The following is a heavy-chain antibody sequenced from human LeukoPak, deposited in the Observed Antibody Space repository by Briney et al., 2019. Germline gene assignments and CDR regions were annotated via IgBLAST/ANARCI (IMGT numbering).Heavy chain of an antibody. J-gene: IGHJ4*02. V-gene: IGHV3-30*18. CDR3: AKDRTTAWNCFDS. CDR2: ISSDGNNK. D-gene: IGHD1-1*01. Sequence: TGGSLRLSCAASGFIFSSYGMHWVSQAPGKGLEWLAIISSDGNNKYYADSVKGRFSISRDNSRKTLYLQMNSLRAEDTALYYCAKDRTTAWNCFDSWGQGTLVTVSS. CDR1: GFIFSSYG.